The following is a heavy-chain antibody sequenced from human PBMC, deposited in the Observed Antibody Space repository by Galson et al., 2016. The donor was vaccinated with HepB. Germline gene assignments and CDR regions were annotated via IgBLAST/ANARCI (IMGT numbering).Heavy chain of an antibody. CDR3: ARVRLRFLEWLPQDDWYFDL. V-gene: IGHV3-48*02. CDR2: ISSSSSNI. J-gene: IGHJ2*01. Sequence: SLRLSCAGSGFTFSNYSMNWVRQAPGKGLEWVSDISSSSSNIYYADSVQGRFPISRDNAKNSLYLQMNSLRDEDTAVYYCARVRLRFLEWLPQDDWYFDLWGRGTLVTVSS. CDR1: GFTFSNYS. D-gene: IGHD3-3*01.